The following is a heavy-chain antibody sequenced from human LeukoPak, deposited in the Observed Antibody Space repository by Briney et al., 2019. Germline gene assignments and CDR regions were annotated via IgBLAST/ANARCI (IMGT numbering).Heavy chain of an antibody. D-gene: IGHD3-10*01. V-gene: IGHV4-59*01. Sequence: SETLSLTCTVSRGSITTYYWSWIRQPAGKGLEWIGNVYHSGSTTYNHSLKSRVSMSVDMSKNQFSLNLRSVTAADTATYYCVTDRQEGGSGSYWFDPWGQGTQVTVSS. CDR3: VTDRQEGGSGSYWFDP. J-gene: IGHJ5*02. CDR2: VYHSGST. CDR1: RGSITTYY.